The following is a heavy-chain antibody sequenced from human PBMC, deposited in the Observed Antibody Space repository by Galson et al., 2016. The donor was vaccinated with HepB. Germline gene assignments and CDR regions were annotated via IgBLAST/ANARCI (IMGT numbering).Heavy chain of an antibody. Sequence: SLRLSCAASGFTFSNSGMHWVRQAPGRGLEWVAVISYDGSNKYYANSVKGRFTISRDNSKNTLYLQMTSLRAEDTALYYCAKDLPPDTGMGGFDYWGQGTLVTV. CDR1: GFTFSNSG. CDR3: AKDLPPDTGMGGFDY. CDR2: ISYDGSNK. D-gene: IGHD5-18*01. V-gene: IGHV3-30*18. J-gene: IGHJ4*02.